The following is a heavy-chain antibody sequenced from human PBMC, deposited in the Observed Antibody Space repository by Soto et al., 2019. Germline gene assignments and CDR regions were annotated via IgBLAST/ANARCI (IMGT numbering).Heavy chain of an antibody. Sequence: GGSLRLSCSASGFTFSDYWMHWVRQGPGKGLEWVSRINSDARSTNLADSVKGRFIISRDNSKSTLYLQMNSLAVEDTAVYYCARENYGKNYFDYWGQGTLVTVSS. CDR2: INSDARST. CDR3: ARENYGKNYFDY. V-gene: IGHV3-74*01. J-gene: IGHJ4*02. D-gene: IGHD3-10*01. CDR1: GFTFSDYW.